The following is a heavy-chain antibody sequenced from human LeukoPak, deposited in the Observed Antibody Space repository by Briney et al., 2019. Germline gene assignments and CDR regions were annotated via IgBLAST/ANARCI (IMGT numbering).Heavy chain of an antibody. CDR2: IYWDDDK. Sequence: SGPTLVKPTQTLTLTCTFSGFSLSTSGVGVGWIRQPPGKALEWLALIYWDDDKRYSPSLKSRLTITKDTSKNQVVLTMTNMDPVDTATYYCAHIIMVINNLSVVANWFDPWGQGTLVTVSS. D-gene: IGHD3-10*01. J-gene: IGHJ5*02. V-gene: IGHV2-5*02. CDR1: GFSLSTSGVG. CDR3: AHIIMVINNLSVVANWFDP.